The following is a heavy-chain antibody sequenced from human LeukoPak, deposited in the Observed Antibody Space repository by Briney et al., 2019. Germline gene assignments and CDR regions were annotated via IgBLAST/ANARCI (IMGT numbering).Heavy chain of an antibody. V-gene: IGHV3-21*01. CDR1: GFSFSSYS. Sequence: GGSLRLSCAASGFSFSSYSMNWVRQAPGKGLEWVSSISSSSTYIYYADSVKGRFTISRDNAKNSLHLQMNSLRAEDTAVYYCARNRYGSSLDAFDIWGQGTVVTVSS. CDR3: ARNRYGSSLDAFDI. J-gene: IGHJ3*02. D-gene: IGHD6-13*01. CDR2: ISSSSTYI.